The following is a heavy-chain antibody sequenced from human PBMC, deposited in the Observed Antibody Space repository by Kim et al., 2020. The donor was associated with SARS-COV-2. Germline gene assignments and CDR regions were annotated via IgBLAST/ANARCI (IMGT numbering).Heavy chain of an antibody. V-gene: IGHV1-8*01. CDR1: GYTFTSYD. J-gene: IGHJ4*02. D-gene: IGHD3-9*01. Sequence: ASVKVSCKASGYTFTSYDINWVRKATGQGLEWMGWMNPNSGNTGYAQKFQGRVTMTRNTSISTAYMELSSLRSEDTAVYYCAAAGVRYFDWLLGGDYWGQETLVTVSS. CDR3: AAAGVRYFDWLLGGDY. CDR2: MNPNSGNT.